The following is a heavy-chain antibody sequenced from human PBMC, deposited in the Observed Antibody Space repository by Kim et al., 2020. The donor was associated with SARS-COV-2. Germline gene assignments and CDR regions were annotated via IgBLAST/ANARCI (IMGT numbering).Heavy chain of an antibody. J-gene: IGHJ4*02. D-gene: IGHD6-6*01. V-gene: IGHV3-30-3*01. CDR3: ATLRGSSSRDY. CDR2: ISYDGSNK. Sequence: GGSLRLSCAAYGFTFSSYAMHWVRQAPGKGLEWVAVISYDGSNKYYADSVKGRFTISRDNSKNTLYLQMNSLRAEDTAVYYCATLRGSSSRDYWGQGTLVTVSS. CDR1: GFTFSSYA.